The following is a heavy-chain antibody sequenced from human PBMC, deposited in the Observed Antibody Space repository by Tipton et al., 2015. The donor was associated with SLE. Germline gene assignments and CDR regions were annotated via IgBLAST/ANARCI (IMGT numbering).Heavy chain of an antibody. Sequence: GSLRLSCAASGFTFSNFWMSWVRQTPGKGLECVANIKQDGSEKYYVDSVKGRFTIFRDNAQNSVFLQMNRLRVDDTAIYFCARDFPPGDSWGQGTMVSVSS. CDR2: IKQDGSEK. J-gene: IGHJ3*01. D-gene: IGHD1-26*01. CDR3: ARDFPPGDS. V-gene: IGHV3-7*01. CDR1: GFTFSNFW.